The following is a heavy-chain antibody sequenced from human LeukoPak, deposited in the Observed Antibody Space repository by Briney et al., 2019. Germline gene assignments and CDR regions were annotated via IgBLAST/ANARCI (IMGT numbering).Heavy chain of an antibody. V-gene: IGHV3-23*01. CDR1: GFTFSSYA. D-gene: IGHD3-10*01. Sequence: GGSLRLSCAASGFTFSSYAMSWVRQAPGKVLEWVSAISGSGGSTYYADSVKGRFTISRDNSKNTLYLQMNSLRAEDTAVYYCAKESGYYGSGSYYSAGFFDYWGQGTLVTVSS. J-gene: IGHJ4*02. CDR3: AKESGYYGSGSYYSAGFFDY. CDR2: ISGSGGST.